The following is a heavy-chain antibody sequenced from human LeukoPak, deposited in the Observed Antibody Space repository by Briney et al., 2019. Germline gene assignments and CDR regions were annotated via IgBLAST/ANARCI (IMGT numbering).Heavy chain of an antibody. D-gene: IGHD6-13*01. V-gene: IGHV3-30*01. J-gene: IGHJ6*04. CDR1: GFTFSSYA. Sequence: GGSLRLSCAASGFTFSSYAMHWVRQAPGKGLEWVAVISYDGSNKYYADSVKGRFTISRDNSKNTLYLQMNSLRAEHTAVYYCASDRGAAAGFADVWGKGTTVTVSS. CDR2: ISYDGSNK. CDR3: ASDRGAAAGFADV.